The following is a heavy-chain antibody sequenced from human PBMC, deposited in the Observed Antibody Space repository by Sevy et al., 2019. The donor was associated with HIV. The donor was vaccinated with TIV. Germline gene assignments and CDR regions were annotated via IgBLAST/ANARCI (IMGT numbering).Heavy chain of an antibody. CDR1: GFTPSTYG. D-gene: IGHD4-17*01. CDR2: IGYDGSNK. Sequence: GGSLRLSCAASGFTPSTYGMHWVRQAPGKGLEWVAVIGYDGSNKYYADSVKGRFTISRDNSKNTLFLQMDSLRAEDTAVYYCARGPRKYGDYLLAYFDAWGQGTLVTVSS. V-gene: IGHV3-33*01. J-gene: IGHJ4*02. CDR3: ARGPRKYGDYLLAYFDA.